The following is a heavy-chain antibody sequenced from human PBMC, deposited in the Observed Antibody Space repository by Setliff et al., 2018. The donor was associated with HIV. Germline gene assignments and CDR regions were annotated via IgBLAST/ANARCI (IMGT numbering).Heavy chain of an antibody. CDR2: IDNEGTKN. V-gene: IGHV3-30*02. J-gene: IGHJ4*02. CDR1: GFTFSSYG. Sequence: TGGSLRLSCATSGFTFSSYGMHWVRQAPGKGLEWASSIDNEGTKNYYADSVQGRFTISRDNFKNILYLQMNSLRAEDTAVYYCARDSWGESLKDGAIDYWGQGTLVTGSS. D-gene: IGHD3-16*01. CDR3: ARDSWGESLKDGAIDY.